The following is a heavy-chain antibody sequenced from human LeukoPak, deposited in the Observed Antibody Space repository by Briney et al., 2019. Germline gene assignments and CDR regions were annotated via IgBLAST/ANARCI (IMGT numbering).Heavy chain of an antibody. CDR2: INHSGST. J-gene: IGHJ4*02. CDR1: GGSFSGYY. V-gene: IGHV4-34*01. Sequence: SETLSLTCAVYGGSFSGYYWSWICQPPGKGLEWIGEINHSGSTNYNPSLKSRVTISVDTSKNQFSLKLSSVTAADTAVYYCARGMYYFSQYFDYWGQGTLVTVSS. CDR3: ARGMYYFSQYFDY. D-gene: IGHD3-10*01.